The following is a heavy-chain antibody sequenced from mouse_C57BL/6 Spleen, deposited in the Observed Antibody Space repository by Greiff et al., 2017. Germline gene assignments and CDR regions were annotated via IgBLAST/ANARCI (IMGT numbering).Heavy chain of an antibody. CDR3: TPTTGRVAY. V-gene: IGHV14-4*01. CDR1: GFNIKDDY. CDR2: IDPANGDT. Sequence: VQLQQSGAELVRPGASVKLSCTASGFNIKDDYMHWVKQRPEQGLEWIGWIDPANGDTEYASKFKGKATITADTTSNTAYLQLSSLTSEDSAVYYCTPTTGRVAYWGQGTLLTVSA. J-gene: IGHJ3*01. D-gene: IGHD1-1*01.